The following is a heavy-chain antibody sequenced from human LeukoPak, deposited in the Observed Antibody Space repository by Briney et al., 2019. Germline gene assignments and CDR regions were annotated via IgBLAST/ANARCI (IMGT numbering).Heavy chain of an antibody. J-gene: IGHJ4*02. Sequence: SETLSLTCSVSGGSIKDYRWSWIRQPPGKGLEYIGFVYYSASTNYNPSLKSRVTISVDTSKNQFSLKLSSVTAADTAVYYCARSGSYYFVPYYWGQGTLVIVSS. CDR1: GGSIKDYR. D-gene: IGHD1-26*01. CDR2: VYYSAST. V-gene: IGHV4-59*01. CDR3: ARSGSYYFVPYY.